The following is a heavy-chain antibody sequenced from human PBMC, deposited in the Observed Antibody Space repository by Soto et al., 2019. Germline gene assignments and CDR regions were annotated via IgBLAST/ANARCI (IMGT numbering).Heavy chain of an antibody. CDR2: IIPIFGTA. CDR3: ARDPPRGRGYLSTYYYYGMDV. CDR1: GGTFSSYA. D-gene: IGHD3-22*01. J-gene: IGHJ6*02. V-gene: IGHV1-69*06. Sequence: SVKVSCKASGGTFSSYAISWVRQAPGQGLEWMGGIIPIFGTANYAQKFQGRVTITADKSTSTAYMELSSLRSEDTAVYYCARDPPRGRGYLSTYYYYGMDVWGQGTRVTVSS.